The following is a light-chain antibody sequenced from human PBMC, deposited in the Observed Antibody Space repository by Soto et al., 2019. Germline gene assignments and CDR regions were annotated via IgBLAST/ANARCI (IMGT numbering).Light chain of an antibody. CDR2: KAS. J-gene: IGKJ1*01. CDR3: QQYSYFAT. V-gene: IGKV1-5*03. CDR1: QSISSW. Sequence: DIQMTQSPSTLSASVGDRVTITCRASQSISSWLTWYQQKAGQAPKLLIYKASIVESGVPSRFSGSGSGTEFTLTISIVQPDDSATYYCQQYSYFATFGQGTRVEVK.